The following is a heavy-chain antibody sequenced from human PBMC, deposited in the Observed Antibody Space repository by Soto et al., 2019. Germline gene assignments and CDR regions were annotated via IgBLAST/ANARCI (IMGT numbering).Heavy chain of an antibody. J-gene: IGHJ3*02. Sequence: QVQLVQSGAEVKKPGSSVKVSCKASGGTFSTYTIIWVRQAPGHGLEWMGRILPMLDITNSAQRFQGRVTITADKSTSTAYLELSSLRSEHPAVYYCTLGSWSAETFDIWGRGTMVTVSS. V-gene: IGHV1-69*02. CDR1: GGTFSTYT. CDR2: ILPMLDIT. CDR3: TLGSWSAETFDI. D-gene: IGHD6-13*01.